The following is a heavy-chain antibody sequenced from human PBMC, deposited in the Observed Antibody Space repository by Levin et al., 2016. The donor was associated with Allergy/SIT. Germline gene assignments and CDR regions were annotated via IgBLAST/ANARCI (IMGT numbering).Heavy chain of an antibody. CDR1: GLTFSSKN. Sequence: GGSLRLSCAASGLTFSSKNMHWVRQAPGKGLEWVAVISYDGSKQYYGDSLKGRFTISRDNSKNTLYLQMNNVRPEDTAVYYCAREGANYYGSGSYWGSYFDYWGQGTLVTVSS. J-gene: IGHJ4*02. V-gene: IGHV3-30*03. CDR2: ISYDGSKQ. D-gene: IGHD3-10*01. CDR3: AREGANYYGSGSYWGSYFDY.